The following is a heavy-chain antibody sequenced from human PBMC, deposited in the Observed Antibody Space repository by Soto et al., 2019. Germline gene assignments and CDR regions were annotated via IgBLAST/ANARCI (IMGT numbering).Heavy chain of an antibody. CDR2: ISAYNGNT. V-gene: IGHV1-18*04. Sequence: ASVKVSCTASGYTFTSYGISWVRQAPGQGLEWMGWISAYNGNTNYAQKLQGRVTMTTDTSTSTAYMELRRMRSDDTAVSYCARTTWNDGIFDYYYGMDVWGQGTTVTVSS. CDR3: ARTTWNDGIFDYYYGMDV. J-gene: IGHJ6*02. CDR1: GYTFTSYG. D-gene: IGHD1-1*01.